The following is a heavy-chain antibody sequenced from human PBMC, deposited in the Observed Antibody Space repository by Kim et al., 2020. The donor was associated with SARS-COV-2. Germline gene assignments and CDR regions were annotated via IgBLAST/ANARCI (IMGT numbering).Heavy chain of an antibody. J-gene: IGHJ4*02. D-gene: IGHD7-27*01. Sequence: SETLSLTCTVSGGSITSGGYYWNWIRQQPGKGLEWIGSIYYGGNTHYIPSLKSRITISVDTSKNHFSLNLNSATAADTAVYYCARDDSLGGFDYWGQGILVTVPA. CDR2: IYYGGNT. CDR1: GGSITSGGYY. V-gene: IGHV4-31*03. CDR3: ARDDSLGGFDY.